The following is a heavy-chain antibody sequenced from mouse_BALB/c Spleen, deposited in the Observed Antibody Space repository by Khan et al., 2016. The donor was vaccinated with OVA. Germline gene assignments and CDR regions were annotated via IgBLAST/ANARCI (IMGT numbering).Heavy chain of an antibody. CDR3: ARAYYRFDCYNAMDY. D-gene: IGHD2-14*01. J-gene: IGHJ4*01. CDR2: IWGGGGT. Sequence: VQLQESGPVLVAPSQSLSITCTVSGFSLSRYNIHWVRQPPGKGLEWLGMIWGGGGTDYNSTLKSRLSISKDNSKSHVFLKMNSLQTDDSAMYFRARAYYRFDCYNAMDYWGQGTSVTVSS. V-gene: IGHV2-6-4*01. CDR1: GFSLSRYN.